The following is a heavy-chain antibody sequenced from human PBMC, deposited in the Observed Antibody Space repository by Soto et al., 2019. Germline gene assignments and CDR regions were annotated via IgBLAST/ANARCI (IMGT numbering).Heavy chain of an antibody. CDR1: GGTFSGYA. V-gene: IGHV1-69*06. CDR3: ARGLGATTYFDY. CDR2: IIPIFGTA. J-gene: IGHJ4*02. D-gene: IGHD5-12*01. Sequence: SVKVSCKASGGTFSGYAISWVRQAPGQGLEWMGGIIPIFGTANYAQKFQGRVTITADKSTSTAYMGLSSLRSEDTAVYYCARGLGATTYFDYWGQGTLVTVSS.